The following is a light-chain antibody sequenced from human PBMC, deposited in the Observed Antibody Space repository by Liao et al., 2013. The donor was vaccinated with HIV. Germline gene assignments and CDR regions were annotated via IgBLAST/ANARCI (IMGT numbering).Light chain of an antibody. Sequence: SYVLTQPPSVSVAPGKTARITCGGNNIGGKSVHWYQQKSGQAPVLVISYDSDRPSGIPERFSGSNSGNTATLTISRVEAGDEADYYCQVWDSSSDHRVFGGGTKLTVL. CDR1: NIGGKS. CDR3: QVWDSSSDHRV. CDR2: YDS. J-gene: IGLJ3*02. V-gene: IGLV3-21*04.